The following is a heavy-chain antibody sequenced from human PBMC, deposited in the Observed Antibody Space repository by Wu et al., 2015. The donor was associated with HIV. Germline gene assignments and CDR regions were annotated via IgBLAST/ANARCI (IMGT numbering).Heavy chain of an antibody. CDR1: GYTFTGYY. CDR3: ARARARDYYDSSGYANWFDP. V-gene: IGHV1-2*02. D-gene: IGHD3-22*01. CDR2: INPNSGGT. Sequence: QVQLVQSGAEVKKPGASVKVSCKASGYTFTGYYMHWVRQAPGQGLEWMGWINPNSGGTNYAQKFQGRVTMTRDTSISTAYMELSRLRSDDTAVYYCARARARDYYDSSGYANWFDPWGQGTLVHRLL. J-gene: IGHJ5*02.